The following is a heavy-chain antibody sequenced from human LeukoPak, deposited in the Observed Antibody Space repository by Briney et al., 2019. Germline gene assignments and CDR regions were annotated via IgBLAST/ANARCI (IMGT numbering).Heavy chain of an antibody. J-gene: IGHJ4*02. CDR2: ISYDGSNK. V-gene: IGHV3-30-3*01. CDR1: GFTFSSYA. CDR3: AREDHYGSGSFDY. D-gene: IGHD3-10*01. Sequence: GRSLRLSCAASGFTFSSYAMHWVRQAPGKGLEWVAVISYDGSNKYYADSVKGRFTISRDNSKNTLYLQMNSLRAEDTAVYYCAREDHYGSGSFDYWGQGTVVTVSS.